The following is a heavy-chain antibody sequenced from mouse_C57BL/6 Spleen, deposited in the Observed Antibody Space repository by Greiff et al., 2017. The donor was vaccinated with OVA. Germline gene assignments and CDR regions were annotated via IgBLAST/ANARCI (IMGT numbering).Heavy chain of an antibody. Sequence: EVMLVESGGGLVKPGGSLKLSCAASGFTFSSYAMSWVRQTPEKRLEWVATISDGGSYTYYPDNVKGRFTISRGNAKNNLYLQMSHLKSEDTAMYYCARRDYYGSFYYFDYWGQGTTLTVSS. V-gene: IGHV5-4*03. CDR3: ARRDYYGSFYYFDY. J-gene: IGHJ2*01. D-gene: IGHD1-1*01. CDR2: ISDGGSYT. CDR1: GFTFSSYA.